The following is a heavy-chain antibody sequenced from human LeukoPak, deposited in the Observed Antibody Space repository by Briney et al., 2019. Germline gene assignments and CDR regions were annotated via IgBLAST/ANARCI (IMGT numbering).Heavy chain of an antibody. D-gene: IGHD6-13*01. Sequence: GGSLRLSCAASGINFRSSGMHWVRQAPGKGLEWVTSIQNDGSDKYYAASVKGRFTISRDNSKNTVYLHMASLRADDTALYYCAREGGRAVPGRFDQWGQGTLVTVSS. CDR3: AREGGRAVPGRFDQ. CDR1: GINFRSSG. J-gene: IGHJ4*02. V-gene: IGHV3-30*02. CDR2: IQNDGSDK.